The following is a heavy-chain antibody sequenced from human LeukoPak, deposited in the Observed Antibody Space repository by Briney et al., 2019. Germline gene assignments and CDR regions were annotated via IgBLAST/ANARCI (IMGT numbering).Heavy chain of an antibody. Sequence: GRSLRLSCAASGFTFSTYFMHWVRQAPGKGLEWVADIASDGSHTFYVESVKGRFTISRDNSKNTLYLQMNNLRAEDTAVYFCARERQDTIIHSGAFDIWGQGTMVTVSS. J-gene: IGHJ3*02. CDR2: IASDGSHT. CDR3: ARERQDTIIHSGAFDI. V-gene: IGHV3-30-3*01. CDR1: GFTFSTYF. D-gene: IGHD3-10*01.